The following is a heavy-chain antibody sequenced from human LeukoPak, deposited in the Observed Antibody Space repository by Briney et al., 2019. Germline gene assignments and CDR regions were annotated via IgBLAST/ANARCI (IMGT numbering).Heavy chain of an antibody. V-gene: IGHV3-11*01. CDR3: ARLPTTVGSGFTDY. CDR2: ISSSGSPI. D-gene: IGHD6-19*01. Sequence: GGSLRLSCAASGFTFRDFYMGWIRQTPGKGLEWVSYISSSGSPINYADSVKGRFTISRDNAKNSPYLQMNSLSAEDTAIYFCARLPTTVGSGFTDYWGQGTLVTVSS. J-gene: IGHJ4*02. CDR1: GFTFRDFY.